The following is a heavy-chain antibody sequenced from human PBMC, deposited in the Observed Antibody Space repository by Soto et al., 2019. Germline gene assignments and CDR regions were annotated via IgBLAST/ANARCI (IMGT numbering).Heavy chain of an antibody. CDR3: ASELGYSSSFDF. J-gene: IGHJ4*02. CDR2: ISSSSSTI. Sequence: EVQLVESGGGLVQPGGSLRLSCAASGFTFSSYRMNWVRQAPGKGLEWVSYISSSSSTIYYADSVKGRFTISRDNAKNSLYLQMNSLRDEDTAIYYCASELGYSSSFDFWGQGTLVTVSS. CDR1: GFTFSSYR. D-gene: IGHD6-13*01. V-gene: IGHV3-48*02.